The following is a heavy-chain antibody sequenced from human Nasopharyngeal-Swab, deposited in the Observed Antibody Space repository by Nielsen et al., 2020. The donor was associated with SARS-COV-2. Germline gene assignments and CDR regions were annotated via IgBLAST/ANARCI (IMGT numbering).Heavy chain of an antibody. J-gene: IGHJ6*02. CDR3: ATIQPSNYYYGMDV. D-gene: IGHD5-18*01. CDR2: MNPNSGNT. V-gene: IGHV1-8*01. Sequence: ASVQVSCKASGYTFTSYDINWVRQATGQGLEWMGWMNPNSGNTGYAQKFQGRVTMTRNTSISTAYMELSSLRSEDTAVYYCATIQPSNYYYGMDVWGQGTTVTVSS. CDR1: GYTFTSYD.